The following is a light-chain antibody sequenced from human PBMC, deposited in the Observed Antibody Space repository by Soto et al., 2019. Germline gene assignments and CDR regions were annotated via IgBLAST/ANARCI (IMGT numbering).Light chain of an antibody. CDR2: GAT. CDR1: QSVSSSY. CDR3: QQYGSSPPRT. J-gene: IGKJ1*01. Sequence: IVLRQCPGTLSLSPGHRATLSCRASQSVSSSYLAWYQQKPGQAPRLLIYGATVRATGIPDRFSGSGAGTDVTLTISRLEPEDFAVYYCQQYGSSPPRTFGQGTKVDIK. V-gene: IGKV3-20*01.